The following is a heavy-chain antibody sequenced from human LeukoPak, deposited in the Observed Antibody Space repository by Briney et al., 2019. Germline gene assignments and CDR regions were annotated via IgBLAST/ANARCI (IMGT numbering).Heavy chain of an antibody. CDR3: GFLAQSYGMGV. CDR2: IDPNSGAT. V-gene: IGHV1-2*06. Sequence: ASVKVSCKASGYTFTSYGISWVRQAPGQGLEWMGRIDPNSGATNYAQKFRGRVTMTRDTSISTAFMELSRLESDDTAVFYCGFLAQSYGMGVWGQGTTVTVSS. J-gene: IGHJ6*02. D-gene: IGHD3-3*01. CDR1: GYTFTSYG.